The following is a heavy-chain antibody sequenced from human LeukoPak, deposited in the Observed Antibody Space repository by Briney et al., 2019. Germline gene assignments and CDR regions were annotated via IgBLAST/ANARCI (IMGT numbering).Heavy chain of an antibody. V-gene: IGHV3-30*01. J-gene: IGHJ6*03. D-gene: IGHD6-13*01. CDR3: ARRDSSGWYYYYYYYMDV. Sequence: GGSLRLSCAASGFTFSSYAMHWVRQAPGKGLEWVAVISYDGSNKYYADSVKGRFTISRDNSKNTLYLQMNSLRAEDTAVYYCARRDSSGWYYYYYYYMDVWGKGTTVTVSS. CDR2: ISYDGSNK. CDR1: GFTFSSYA.